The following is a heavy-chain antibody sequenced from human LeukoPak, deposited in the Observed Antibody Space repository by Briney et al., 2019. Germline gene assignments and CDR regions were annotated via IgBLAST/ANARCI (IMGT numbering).Heavy chain of an antibody. J-gene: IGHJ4*02. Sequence: GGSLRLSCAASGFTFSSYWMTWVRQAPGKGLEWVSGISGSGGSTFYADSVKGRFTISRDNSKNTLDLHLHSLRADDTAVYYCAKAAFQGGYRYSEYFDYWGQGTLVTVSS. V-gene: IGHV3-23*01. CDR2: ISGSGGST. CDR1: GFTFSSYW. D-gene: IGHD5-18*01. CDR3: AKAAFQGGYRYSEYFDY.